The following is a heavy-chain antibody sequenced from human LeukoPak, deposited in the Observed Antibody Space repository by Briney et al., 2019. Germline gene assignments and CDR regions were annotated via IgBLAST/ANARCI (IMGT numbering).Heavy chain of an antibody. CDR3: TRDPIAAAASGGDN. CDR1: GFTFSDYS. Sequence: GGSLRLSCAASGFTFSDYSMNWVRQAPGKGLEWVSSITSRSSCMYYGDSVKGRFTISRDNAKNSLYLQMNSLRAEDTAVYYCTRDPIAAAASGGDNWGQGTLVTVSS. V-gene: IGHV3-21*01. CDR2: ITSRSSCM. J-gene: IGHJ4*02. D-gene: IGHD6-13*01.